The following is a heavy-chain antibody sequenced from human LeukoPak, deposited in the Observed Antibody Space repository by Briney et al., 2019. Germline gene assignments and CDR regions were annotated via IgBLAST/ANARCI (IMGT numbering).Heavy chain of an antibody. CDR3: ARDLLGYCSSTSCPSNWFDP. V-gene: IGHV1-2*02. D-gene: IGHD2-2*03. CDR2: INPNSGGT. J-gene: IGHJ5*02. CDR1: GYTFTGYY. Sequence: VASVKVSCKASGYTFTGYYMHWVRQAPGQGLEWMGWINPNSGGTNYAQKFQGRVTMTRDTSISTAYMELSRLRSDDTAVYYCARDLLGYCSSTSCPSNWFDPWGQGTLVTVSS.